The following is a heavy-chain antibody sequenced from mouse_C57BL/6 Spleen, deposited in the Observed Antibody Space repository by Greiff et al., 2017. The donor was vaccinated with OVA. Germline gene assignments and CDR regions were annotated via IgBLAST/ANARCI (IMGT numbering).Heavy chain of an antibody. CDR1: GFTFSSYA. CDR3: ARDYDYQLPFAY. D-gene: IGHD2-4*01. Sequence: EVKLVESGGGLVKPGGSLKLSCAASGFTFSSYAMSWVRQTPEKRLEWVATISDGGSYTYYPDNVKGRFTISRDNAKNNLYLQMSHLKSEDTAMYYCARDYDYQLPFAYWGQGTLVTVSA. CDR2: ISDGGSYT. V-gene: IGHV5-4*01. J-gene: IGHJ3*01.